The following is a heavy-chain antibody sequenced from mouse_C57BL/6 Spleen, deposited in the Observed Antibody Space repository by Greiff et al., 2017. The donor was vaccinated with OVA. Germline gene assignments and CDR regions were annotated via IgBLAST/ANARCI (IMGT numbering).Heavy chain of an antibody. CDR2: INPNYGTT. CDR3: AREAAGKDYYAMDY. D-gene: IGHD2-1*01. J-gene: IGHJ4*01. V-gene: IGHV1-39*01. Sequence: LVESGPELVKPGASVKISCKASGYSFTDYNMNWVKQSNGKSLEWIGVINPNYGTTSYNQKFKGKATLTVDQSSSTAYMQLNSLTSEDSAVYYCAREAAGKDYYAMDYWGQGTSVTVSS. CDR1: GYSFTDYN.